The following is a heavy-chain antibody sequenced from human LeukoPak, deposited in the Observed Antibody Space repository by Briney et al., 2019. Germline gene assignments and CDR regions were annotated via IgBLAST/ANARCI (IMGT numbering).Heavy chain of an antibody. J-gene: IGHJ5*02. CDR2: IYYSGST. V-gene: IGHV4-39*07. Sequence: SETLSLTCTVSGGSISSSSYYWGWLRQPPGKGLEWIGSIYYSGSTYYNPSLKSRVTISVDTSKNQFSLKLSSVTAADTAVYYCASVRCTNGVWCWFDPWGQGTLVTVSS. CDR1: GGSISSSSYY. CDR3: ASVRCTNGVWCWFDP. D-gene: IGHD2-8*01.